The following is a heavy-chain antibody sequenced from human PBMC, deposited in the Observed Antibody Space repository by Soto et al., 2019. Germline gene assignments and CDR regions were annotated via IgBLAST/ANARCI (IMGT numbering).Heavy chain of an antibody. CDR3: ARVRQLVGYFYYYMDV. CDR2: IIPILGIA. D-gene: IGHD6-6*01. V-gene: IGHV1-69*02. CDR1: GGTFSSYT. Sequence: SVKVSCKASGGTFSSYTISWVRQAPGQGLEWMGRIIPILGIANYAQKFQGRVTITADKSTSTAYMELSSLRSDDTAVYYCARVRQLVGYFYYYMDVWGNGTKVTVSS. J-gene: IGHJ6*03.